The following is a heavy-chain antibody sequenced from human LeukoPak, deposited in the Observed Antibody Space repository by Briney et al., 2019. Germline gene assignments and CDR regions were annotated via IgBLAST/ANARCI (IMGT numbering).Heavy chain of an antibody. CDR2: ISSDGSNK. Sequence: GGSLRLSCAASGFTFSNYGMPWVRQAPGKGLEWVAVISSDGSNKYYADSVKGRFTISRDTSKNTLFLQMNSLRAEDTAVYYCAKDGLWFGDLTYFDYWGQGTLVTVSS. V-gene: IGHV3-30*18. CDR3: AKDGLWFGDLTYFDY. CDR1: GFTFSNYG. D-gene: IGHD3-10*01. J-gene: IGHJ4*02.